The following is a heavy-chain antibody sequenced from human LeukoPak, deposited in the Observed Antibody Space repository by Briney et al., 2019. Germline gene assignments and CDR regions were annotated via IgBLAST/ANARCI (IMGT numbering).Heavy chain of an antibody. CDR3: AKDRAGYSGARGFDC. CDR2: ISASSDST. J-gene: IGHJ4*02. D-gene: IGHD5-12*01. CDR1: GFTFSTYA. V-gene: IGHV3-23*01. Sequence: PGGSLRLSCAASGFTFSTYAMSWVRRAPGKGLDWVSGISASSDSTYYADSVKGRFTISRDNSKNTLYLQMNSLGAADTAVYYCAKDRAGYSGARGFDCWGQGTLVTVSS.